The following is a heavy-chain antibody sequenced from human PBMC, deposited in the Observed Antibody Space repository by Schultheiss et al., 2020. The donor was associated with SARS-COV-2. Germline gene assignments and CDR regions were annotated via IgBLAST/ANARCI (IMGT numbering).Heavy chain of an antibody. CDR3: AREGIAAAGIDFQH. CDR2: IYHSGST. V-gene: IGHV4-38-2*01. Sequence: SQTLSLTCAVSGYSISSGYYWGWIRQPPGKGLEWIGSIYHSGSTTYNPSVKSRVTMSLDTSKNQFSLRLSSVTAADTAVYYCAREGIAAAGIDFQHWGQGTLVTVSS. CDR1: GYSISSGYY. D-gene: IGHD6-13*01. J-gene: IGHJ1*01.